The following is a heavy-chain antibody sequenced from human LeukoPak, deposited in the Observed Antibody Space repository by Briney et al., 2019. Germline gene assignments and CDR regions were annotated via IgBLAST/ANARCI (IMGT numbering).Heavy chain of an antibody. V-gene: IGHV3-48*01. Sequence: GGSLRLSCAASGFTFSSYSMNWVRQAPGKGLEWVSYISSSSSTIYYADSVKGRFTISRDNAKNSLYLHMNSLRAEDTAVYYCARAGIVVVIAHFDYWGQGTLVTVSS. CDR3: ARAGIVVVIAHFDY. D-gene: IGHD2-21*01. CDR1: GFTFSSYS. CDR2: ISSSSSTI. J-gene: IGHJ4*02.